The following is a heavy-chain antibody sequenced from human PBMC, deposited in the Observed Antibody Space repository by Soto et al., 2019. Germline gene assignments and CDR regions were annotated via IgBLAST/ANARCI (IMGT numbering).Heavy chain of an antibody. CDR3: ARSYYYDSSGYPAPTNYYYYYGMDV. J-gene: IGHJ6*02. D-gene: IGHD3-22*01. V-gene: IGHV4-59*01. CDR1: GGSISSFY. Sequence: PSETLSLTCTVAGGSISSFYWSWYRKPPGKGLEWIGYIYYSGSTNYNPSLKSRVTISVDTSKNQFSLKLSSVTAADTAVYYCARSYYYDSSGYPAPTNYYYYYGMDVWGQGTTVTAP. CDR2: IYYSGST.